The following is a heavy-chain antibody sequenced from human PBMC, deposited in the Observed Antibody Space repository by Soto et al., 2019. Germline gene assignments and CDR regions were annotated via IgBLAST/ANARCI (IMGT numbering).Heavy chain of an antibody. CDR2: IYHSGST. D-gene: IGHD4-4*01. Sequence: QLQLQESGSGLVKPSPTLSLTCAVSGGSISSGDYSWSWIRPPPGKGLEWIGYIYHSGSTYYNTSLERRVTISVDRSKNQVSLKLSAVTAADKAVYYCARVMTTVTALDSWGQGTPVTVSS. J-gene: IGHJ4*02. CDR3: ARVMTTVTALDS. CDR1: GGSISSGDYS. V-gene: IGHV4-30-2*01.